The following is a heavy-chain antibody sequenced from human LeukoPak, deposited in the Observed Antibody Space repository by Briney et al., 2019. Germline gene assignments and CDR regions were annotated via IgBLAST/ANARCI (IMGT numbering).Heavy chain of an antibody. CDR3: AKEAPHTAVLIALPEWNYIDS. CDR2: ISGSGGGT. Sequence: GGSLRLSCAASGFSFSSFAMSWVRQAPGKGLEWVAIISGSGGGTYYADSVKGRFTVSRDFFTSTLDPQMTSLRAEDTAVYYCAKEAPHTAVLIALPEWNYIDSWGRGILVSVSS. CDR1: GFSFSSFA. V-gene: IGHV3-23*01. D-gene: IGHD2-21*01. J-gene: IGHJ4*02.